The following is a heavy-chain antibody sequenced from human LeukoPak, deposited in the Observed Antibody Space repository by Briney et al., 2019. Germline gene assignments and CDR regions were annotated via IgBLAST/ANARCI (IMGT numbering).Heavy chain of an antibody. CDR1: GGSISSSSYY. J-gene: IGHJ4*02. CDR2: IYYSGST. Sequence: SETLSLTCTVSGGSISSSSYYWGWLRQPPGKGLEWIGSIYYSGSTYYNPSLKSRVTISVDTSKSQFSLKLSSVTAADTAVYYCARHEDVYYYDSSGYYFDYWGQGTLVTVSS. D-gene: IGHD3-22*01. V-gene: IGHV4-39*01. CDR3: ARHEDVYYYDSSGYYFDY.